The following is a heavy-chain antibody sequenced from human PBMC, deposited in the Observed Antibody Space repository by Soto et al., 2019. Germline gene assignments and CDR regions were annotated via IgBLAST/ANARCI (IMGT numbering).Heavy chain of an antibody. Sequence: QVQLQESGPGLVKPSQTLSLTCTVSGGSISSGGYYWSWIRQHSGKGLEWIGYIYYSGSTYYNPSLKIRVTIQVDTSKNQSSLKLSSVTAADTAVYYCARSGYSYGPNPLLYWGQGTLVTVSS. J-gene: IGHJ4*02. CDR2: IYYSGST. CDR1: GGSISSGGYY. V-gene: IGHV4-31*03. CDR3: ARSGYSYGPNPLLY. D-gene: IGHD5-18*01.